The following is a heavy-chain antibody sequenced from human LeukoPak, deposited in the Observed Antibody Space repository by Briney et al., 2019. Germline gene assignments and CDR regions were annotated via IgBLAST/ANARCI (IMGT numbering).Heavy chain of an antibody. CDR2: ISSSGSTI. J-gene: IGHJ4*02. V-gene: IGHV3-11*04. CDR1: GFTFSDYY. D-gene: IGHD3-10*02. CDR3: ARVFTLYYFDY. Sequence: GGSLRLSCAASGFTFSDYYMSWIRQAPGKGLEWVSYISSSGSTIYYADSVKGRSTISRDNAKNSLYLQMNSLRAEDTAVYYCARVFTLYYFDYWGQGTLVTVSS.